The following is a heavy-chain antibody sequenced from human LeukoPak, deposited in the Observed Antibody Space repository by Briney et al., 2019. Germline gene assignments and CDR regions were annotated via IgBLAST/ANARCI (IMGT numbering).Heavy chain of an antibody. V-gene: IGHV3-30*14. Sequence: SGGSLRLSCAASGFTFSSYAMHWVRQAPGKGLEWVAVISYDGSNKYYADSVKGRFTISRDNSKNTLYLQMGSLRAEDMAVYYCARDRGSNNHFDHWGQGTLVTVSS. D-gene: IGHD2-2*01. CDR2: ISYDGSNK. CDR1: GFTFSSYA. CDR3: ARDRGSNNHFDH. J-gene: IGHJ4*02.